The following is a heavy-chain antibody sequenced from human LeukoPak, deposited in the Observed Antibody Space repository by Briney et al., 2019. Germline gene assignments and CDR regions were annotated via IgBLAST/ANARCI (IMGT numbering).Heavy chain of an antibody. V-gene: IGHV5-51*01. CDR3: PSSGGGATTGTTYAFDI. CDR1: GYSFTSYW. Sequence: GESLKISCKGSGYSFTSYWIGWVRQMPGKGLEWMGIIYPGDSDTRYSPSFQGQVPISADKSISTAYLQWSSLKASDTAMYYCPSSGGGATTGTTYAFDIWGQGTMVTVSS. D-gene: IGHD1-1*01. CDR2: IYPGDSDT. J-gene: IGHJ3*02.